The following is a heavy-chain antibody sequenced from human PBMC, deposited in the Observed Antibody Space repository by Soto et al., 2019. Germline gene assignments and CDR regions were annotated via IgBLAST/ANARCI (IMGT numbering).Heavy chain of an antibody. CDR3: ATWHEREHAYDV. J-gene: IGHJ3*01. V-gene: IGHV3-53*01. CDR1: GLTISGKKY. Sequence: DVQLVESGGGLIQPGESLRLSCAAFGLTISGKKYVAWVHQAPGKGLEWVSALYDVDGSFYADSGKGRFTTSSDSSKTTVYLQMNDLRPDDTAVYYCATWHEREHAYDVWGQGTTVTVSS. D-gene: IGHD1-1*01. CDR2: LYDVDGS.